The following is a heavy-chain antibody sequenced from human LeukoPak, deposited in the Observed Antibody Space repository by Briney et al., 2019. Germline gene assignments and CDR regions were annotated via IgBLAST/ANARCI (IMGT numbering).Heavy chain of an antibody. V-gene: IGHV4-34*01. J-gene: IGHJ3*02. CDR1: GGSFSGNY. Sequence: SETLSLTCAVYGGSFSGNYWSWIRQPPGKGLEWIGEINHSGSTNYNTSLKSRVTISIDKSKNQFSLKLSSVTAADTAVYYCARAKRTRGSGYYQPDRFDIWGQGTMVTVSS. CDR3: ARAKRTRGSGYYQPDRFDI. CDR2: INHSGST. D-gene: IGHD3-3*01.